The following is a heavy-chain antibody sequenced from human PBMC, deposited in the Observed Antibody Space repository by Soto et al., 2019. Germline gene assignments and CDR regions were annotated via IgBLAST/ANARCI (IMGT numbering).Heavy chain of an antibody. V-gene: IGHV4-34*01. CDR2: INHSGST. J-gene: IGHJ6*02. Sequence: SETLSLTCAVYGGSFSGYYWSWIRQPPGKGLEWIGEINHSGSTNYNPSLKSRVTISVDTSKNQFSLKLSSVTAADTAVYYCARGYKRRYYYDSSGYSRYNYYYYGMDVWGQGTTVTVSS. CDR1: GGSFSGYY. D-gene: IGHD3-22*01. CDR3: ARGYKRRYYYDSSGYSRYNYYYYGMDV.